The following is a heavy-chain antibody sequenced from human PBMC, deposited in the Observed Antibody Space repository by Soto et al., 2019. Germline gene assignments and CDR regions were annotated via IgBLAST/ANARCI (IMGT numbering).Heavy chain of an antibody. CDR1: WFSLRSYGMC. CDR3: ARIHRYGGRGVVFDY. Sequence: SGPTLVNPTQTLTLARTFSWFSLRSYGMCVSWIRQPPGKALEWLARIDWDDAKFYNTSLRSRLTISRDTSKNQVVLAMTNMDPEDTATYYCARIHRYGGRGVVFDYWGQGTLVTVSS. J-gene: IGHJ4*02. V-gene: IGHV2-70*17. D-gene: IGHD2-15*01. CDR2: IDWDDAK.